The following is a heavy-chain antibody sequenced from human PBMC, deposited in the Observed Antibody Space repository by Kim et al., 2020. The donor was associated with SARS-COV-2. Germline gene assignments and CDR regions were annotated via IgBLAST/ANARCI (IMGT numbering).Heavy chain of an antibody. Sequence: SETLSLTCTVSGGSISSSSYYWGWIRQPPGKGLEWIGSIYYSGSTYYNPYPKSRATISVDTSKNQFSRKLSPVTAADTAVYYCARKCITMIVVRQALDYWGHGNLITVSS. CDR2: IYYSGST. CDR1: GGSISSSSYY. V-gene: IGHV4-39*01. J-gene: IGHJ4*01. CDR3: ARKCITMIVVRQALDY. D-gene: IGHD3-22*01.